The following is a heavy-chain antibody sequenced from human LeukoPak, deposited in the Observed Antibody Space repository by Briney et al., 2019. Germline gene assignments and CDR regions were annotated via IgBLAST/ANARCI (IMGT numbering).Heavy chain of an antibody. V-gene: IGHV5-51*01. CDR2: IYPGDSDT. CDR1: GYSFTTYW. CDR3: ARRFSGYSSGSDY. J-gene: IGHJ4*02. Sequence: GESLQISCKGSGYSFTTYWIGWVRQMPGRGLEWMGIIYPGDSDTRYSPSFQGQVTISADKSISTAYLQWSSLKASDTAMYYCARRFSGYSSGSDYWGQGTLVTVSS. D-gene: IGHD6-19*01.